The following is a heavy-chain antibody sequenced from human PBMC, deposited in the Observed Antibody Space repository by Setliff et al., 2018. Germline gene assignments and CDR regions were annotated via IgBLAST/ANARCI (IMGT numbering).Heavy chain of an antibody. CDR1: GFSVGSTY. CDR2: MYSGGGT. V-gene: IGHV3-53*04. CDR3: ARAGTVGERIAGWDS. D-gene: IGHD3-3*01. Sequence: RLSCVASGFSVGSTYMTWVRQAPGKGLEWVSVMYSGGGTDYLDSLRGRFTISRSNSRNTVFLQMNGLRVEDTAVYFCARAGTVGERIAGWDSWGPGTLVTVSS. J-gene: IGHJ4*02.